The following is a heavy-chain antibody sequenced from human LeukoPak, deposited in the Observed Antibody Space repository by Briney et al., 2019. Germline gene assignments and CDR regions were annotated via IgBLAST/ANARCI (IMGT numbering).Heavy chain of an antibody. CDR1: GFTFSTYW. D-gene: IGHD6-13*01. J-gene: IGHJ4*02. CDR3: ARIGSTWYIFDF. Sequence: SGGSLRLSCAASGFTFSTYWMTWVRQAPGKGLEWVANIKMDGSEKYYQDPVKGRFTISRDNAKNSVYLQMDSLRAEDTAVYYCARIGSTWYIFDFWGQGTLVTASS. V-gene: IGHV3-7*01. CDR2: IKMDGSEK.